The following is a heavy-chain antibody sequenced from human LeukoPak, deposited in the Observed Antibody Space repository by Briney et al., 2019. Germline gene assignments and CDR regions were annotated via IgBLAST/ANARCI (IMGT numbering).Heavy chain of an antibody. V-gene: IGHV3-21*01. CDR2: ISSSSSYI. CDR1: GLTFSSYS. J-gene: IGHJ5*02. D-gene: IGHD2-15*01. CDR3: ARTPVWDIAAVVAATRPWFDP. Sequence: GSLRLSCAASGLTFSSYSMNWVRQAPGKGLEWVSSISSSSSYIYYADSVKGRFTISRDNAKNSLYLQMNSLRAEDTAVCYCARTPVWDIAAVVAATRPWFDPWGQGTLVTVSS.